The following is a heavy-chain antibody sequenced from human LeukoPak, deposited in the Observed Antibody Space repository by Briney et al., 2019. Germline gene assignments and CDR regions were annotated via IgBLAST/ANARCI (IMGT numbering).Heavy chain of an antibody. Sequence: GESLKISCKGSGYSFTSHWIGWVRQMPGKGLEWMGIIYPGDSDTRYSPSFQGQVTILANKSISTAYLQWSSLKASDTAMYYCARTIVGATPYYFDYWGQGTLVTVSS. D-gene: IGHD1-26*01. CDR2: IYPGDSDT. CDR1: GYSFTSHW. CDR3: ARTIVGATPYYFDY. V-gene: IGHV5-51*01. J-gene: IGHJ4*02.